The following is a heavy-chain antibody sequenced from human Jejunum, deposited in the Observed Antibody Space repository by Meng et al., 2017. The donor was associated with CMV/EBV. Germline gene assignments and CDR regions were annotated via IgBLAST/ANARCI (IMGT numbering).Heavy chain of an antibody. CDR1: GFTFRRYS. CDR3: ARDLWEGFDY. CDR2: VTKSSRNT. D-gene: IGHD1-26*01. V-gene: IGHV3-21*01. J-gene: IGHJ4*02. Sequence: CADSGFTFRRYSVNWVRKGPGKGLEWVSSVTKSSRNTYDADSVKGQFTISRDNAKNSLYLQMNSLRAEDTAVYYCARDLWEGFDYWGQGTLVTVSS.